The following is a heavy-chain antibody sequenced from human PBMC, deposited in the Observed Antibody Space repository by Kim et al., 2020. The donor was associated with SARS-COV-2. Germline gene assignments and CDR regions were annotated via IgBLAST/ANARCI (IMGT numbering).Heavy chain of an antibody. Sequence: GGSLRLSCATSGFTFSAYDMNWVRQAPGKGLEWLSFITKSSTTIYYADSVKGRFTISRDNAKNSLYLQMNSLRDEDTAVYYCVRDRMGGAFDIWGQGTMVPGS. J-gene: IGHJ3*02. CDR1: GFTFSAYD. D-gene: IGHD3-16*01. CDR3: VRDRMGGAFDI. V-gene: IGHV3-48*02. CDR2: ITKSSTTI.